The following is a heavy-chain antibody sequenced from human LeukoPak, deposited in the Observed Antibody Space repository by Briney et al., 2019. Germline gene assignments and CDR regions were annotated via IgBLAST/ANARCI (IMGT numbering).Heavy chain of an antibody. CDR2: ISGSGEKT. J-gene: IGHJ4*02. D-gene: IGHD3-16*02. CDR3: AKTVLGSYSYQGGDY. CDR1: GFTFSRYA. Sequence: GGSLTLSCAASGFTFSRYAMSWGRQAPGKGLEWVTAISGSGEKTNYADSVKGRFTMSRDNFRNMLYLQMNSLRDEDTAKYYCAKTVLGSYSYQGGDYWGQGTLVTVSS. V-gene: IGHV3-23*01.